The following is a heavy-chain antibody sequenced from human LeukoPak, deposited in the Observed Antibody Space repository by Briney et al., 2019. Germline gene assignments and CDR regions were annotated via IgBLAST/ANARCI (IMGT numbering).Heavy chain of an antibody. Sequence: VASVKVSCKASGYTFTGYYMHWVRQAPGQGLEWMGWINPNSGGTNYAQKFQGRVTMTWDTSISTAYMELSSLRSDDTAVYYCTSDTYYYDSTGFGHWFDPWGQGTLVTVSS. CDR2: INPNSGGT. CDR3: TSDTYYYDSTGFGHWFDP. J-gene: IGHJ5*02. CDR1: GYTFTGYY. V-gene: IGHV1-2*02. D-gene: IGHD3-22*01.